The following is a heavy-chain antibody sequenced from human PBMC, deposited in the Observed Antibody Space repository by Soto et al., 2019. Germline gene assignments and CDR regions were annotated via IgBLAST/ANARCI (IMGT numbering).Heavy chain of an antibody. CDR2: IYYSGST. CDR1: GGSISSGGYY. Sequence: SETLSLTCTVSGGSISSGGYYWSWIRQHPGKGLEWIGYIYYSGSTYYNPSLKSRVTISVDTSKNQFSLKLSTVTAADTAVYYCARDLKGLNWFDPWGQGTLVTVSS. CDR3: ARDLKGLNWFDP. V-gene: IGHV4-31*03. J-gene: IGHJ5*02.